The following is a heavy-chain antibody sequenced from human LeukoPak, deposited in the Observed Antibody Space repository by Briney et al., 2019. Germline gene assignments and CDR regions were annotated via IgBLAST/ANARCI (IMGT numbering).Heavy chain of an antibody. J-gene: IGHJ6*02. CDR2: IYSGGST. CDR3: ARDAIAAASYYYYGMDV. CDR1: GFTVSSNY. V-gene: IGHV3-66*01. D-gene: IGHD6-13*01. Sequence: GGSLRLSCAASGFTVSSNYMSWVRLAPGKGLEWVSVIYSGGSTYYADSVKGRFTISRDNSKNTLYLQMNSLRAEDTAVYYCARDAIAAASYYYYGMDVWGQGTTVTVSS.